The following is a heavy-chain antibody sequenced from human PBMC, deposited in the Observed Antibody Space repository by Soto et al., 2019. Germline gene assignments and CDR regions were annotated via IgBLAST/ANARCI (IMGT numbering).Heavy chain of an antibody. J-gene: IGHJ4*02. CDR2: IYYSGST. D-gene: IGHD3-9*01. V-gene: IGHV4-39*01. CDR3: ARRYPILTGYYTFDY. Sequence: PSETLSLTCTVSGGSISSSSYYWGWIRQPPGKGLEWIGSIYYSGSTYYNPSLKSRVTISVDTSKNQLSLKLSSVTAADTAVYYCARRYPILTGYYTFDYWGQGTLVTVSS. CDR1: GGSISSSSYY.